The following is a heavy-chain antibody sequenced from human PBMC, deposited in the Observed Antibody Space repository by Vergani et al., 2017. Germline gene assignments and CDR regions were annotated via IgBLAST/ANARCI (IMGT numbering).Heavy chain of an antibody. Sequence: EVQLVESGGGLVQPGGSLRLSCAASGFTFSSYAMSWVRQAPGKGLEWVSAISGSGGSTYYADYVKGRFTISRDNSKNTLYLQMNSLGAEDTAVYYWAREGLRSFNWFDPWGQGTLVTVSS. CDR1: GFTFSSYA. D-gene: IGHD5-12*01. J-gene: IGHJ5*02. CDR2: ISGSGGST. V-gene: IGHV3-23*04. CDR3: AREGLRSFNWFDP.